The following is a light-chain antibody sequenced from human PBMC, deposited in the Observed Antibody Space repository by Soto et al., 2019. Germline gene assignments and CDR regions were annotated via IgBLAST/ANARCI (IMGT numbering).Light chain of an antibody. CDR1: QSVGSY. Sequence: EIVLTQSPATLSLSPGERATLSCRASQSVGSYLAWYQQKPGQAPRLLIYDASNRATGIPARFSGSGSGTDFTLTISSLETEDFAVYYCQQRMHWPLTFGGGTKVEIK. CDR3: QQRMHWPLT. V-gene: IGKV3-11*01. J-gene: IGKJ4*01. CDR2: DAS.